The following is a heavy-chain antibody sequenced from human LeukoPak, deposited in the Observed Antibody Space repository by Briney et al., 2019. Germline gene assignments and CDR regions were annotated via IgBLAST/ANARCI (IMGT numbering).Heavy chain of an antibody. D-gene: IGHD3-3*01. CDR2: ISGSGGST. V-gene: IGHV3-23*01. CDR3: ARYYDFWSGYIDY. CDR1: GFTFSSYA. Sequence: GGSLRLSCAASGFTFSSYAMSWVRQAPGKGLEWVSAISGSGGSTYHADSVKGRFTISRDNAKNSLYLQMNSLRAEDTAVYYCARYYDFWSGYIDYWGQGTLVTVSS. J-gene: IGHJ4*02.